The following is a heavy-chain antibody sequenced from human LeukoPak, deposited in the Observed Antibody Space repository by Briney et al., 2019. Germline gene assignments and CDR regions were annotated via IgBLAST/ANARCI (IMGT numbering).Heavy chain of an antibody. Sequence: ETLSLTCTVSGGSISSYYWSWIRQPPGKGLEWVSVIYSGGSTYYADSVKGRFTISRDNSKNTLYLQMNSLRAEDTAVYYCARGDGYNPTGSDYWGQGTLVTVSS. V-gene: IGHV3-66*01. CDR1: GGSISSYY. D-gene: IGHD5-24*01. J-gene: IGHJ4*02. CDR2: IYSGGST. CDR3: ARGDGYNPTGSDY.